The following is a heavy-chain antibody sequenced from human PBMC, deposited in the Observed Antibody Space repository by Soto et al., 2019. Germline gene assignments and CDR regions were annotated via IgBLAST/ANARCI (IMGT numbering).Heavy chain of an antibody. J-gene: IGHJ4*02. CDR3: AKCITALGPIDY. CDR1: GGSISSGDYY. D-gene: IGHD6-13*01. V-gene: IGHV4-30-4*01. Sequence: PSETLSLTCSVSGGSISSGDYYWSWIRQPPGKGLEWIGYIYYSGSTYYNPSLKSRVTISVDKSKNQFSLKLSSVTAADTAVYYCAKCITALGPIDYWGQGTLVTVSS. CDR2: IYYSGST.